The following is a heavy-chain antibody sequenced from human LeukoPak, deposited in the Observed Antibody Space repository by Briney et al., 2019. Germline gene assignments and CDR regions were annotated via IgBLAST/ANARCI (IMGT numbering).Heavy chain of an antibody. Sequence: SETLSLTCTVSGGSISSSSYYWGWIRQPPGKGLEWIGSIYYSGSTYYNPSLKSRVTISVDTSKNQFSLKLSSVTAADTAVYYSARYVVRGVIIVWGQGTLVTVSS. V-gene: IGHV4-39*01. J-gene: IGHJ1*01. D-gene: IGHD3-10*01. CDR1: GGSISSSSYY. CDR3: ARYVVRGVIIV. CDR2: IYYSGST.